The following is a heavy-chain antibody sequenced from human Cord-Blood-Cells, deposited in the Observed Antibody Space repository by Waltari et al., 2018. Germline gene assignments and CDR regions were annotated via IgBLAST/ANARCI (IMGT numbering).Heavy chain of an antibody. CDR1: GGSISSSGYY. J-gene: IGHJ4*02. CDR3: ARRGAARPFDY. D-gene: IGHD6-6*01. Sequence: QLQLQESGPGLVKPSETLSLTCTVSGGSISSSGYYWGWIRQPPGKGLEWIGSIYYSGSTYYNPSLKSRVTISVDTSKNQFSLKLSSVTAADTAVYYCARRGAARPFDYWGQGTLVTVSS. CDR2: IYYSGST. V-gene: IGHV4-39*01.